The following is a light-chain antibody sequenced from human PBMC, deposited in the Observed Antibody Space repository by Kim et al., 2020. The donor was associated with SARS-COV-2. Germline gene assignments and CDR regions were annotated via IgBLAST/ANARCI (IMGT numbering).Light chain of an antibody. V-gene: IGKV3-20*01. J-gene: IGKJ4*01. Sequence: EIVLTQSPGTLSLSPGERATLSCRASQSVTSSFLAWYQQKSGQAPRLLIYGASNRATGIPDRFGGSGSGTDFTLTISRLEPEDFAVYYCQQYGSLVTFGGGTKVDIK. CDR3: QQYGSLVT. CDR2: GAS. CDR1: QSVTSSF.